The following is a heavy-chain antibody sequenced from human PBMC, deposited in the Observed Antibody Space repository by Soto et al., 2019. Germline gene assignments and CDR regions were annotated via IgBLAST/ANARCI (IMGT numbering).Heavy chain of an antibody. CDR1: GYTFTSYG. J-gene: IGHJ6*02. D-gene: IGHD3-3*01. V-gene: IGHV1-18*01. CDR2: ISAYNGNT. Sequence: ASVKVSCKASGYTFTSYGISWVRQAPGQGLEWMGWISAYNGNTNYAQKLQGRVTMTTDTSTSTAYMELRSLRSDDTAVYYCARDQDFWSGYSKNYYYGMDVCGPGTTVTVS. CDR3: ARDQDFWSGYSKNYYYGMDV.